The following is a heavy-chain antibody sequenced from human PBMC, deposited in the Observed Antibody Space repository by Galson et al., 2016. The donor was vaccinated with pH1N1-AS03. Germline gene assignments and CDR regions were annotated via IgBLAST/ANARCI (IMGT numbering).Heavy chain of an antibody. V-gene: IGHV4-4*02. CDR2: VYHTGST. Sequence: ETLSLTCAVSGGSISSSDWWSWVRQPPGKGLGWIGEVYHTGSTNYNPSLKGRVAISEDTSKKQFSVKLTSVTAADTAVYYCVVDWGPSGFALWGQGTLVTVSS. CDR1: GGSISSSDW. J-gene: IGHJ5*02. D-gene: IGHD3-9*01. CDR3: VVDWGPSGFAL.